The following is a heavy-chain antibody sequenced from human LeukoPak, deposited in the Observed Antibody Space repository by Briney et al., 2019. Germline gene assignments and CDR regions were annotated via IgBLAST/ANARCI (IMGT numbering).Heavy chain of an antibody. CDR1: GYTFTGYY. D-gene: IGHD3-3*01. V-gene: IGHV1-2*02. CDR3: ARDKGPGRRITIFEVIFKGANWFDP. CDR2: INPNSGGT. J-gene: IGHJ5*02. Sequence: GASVKASCKASGYTFTGYYMHWVRQAPGQGLEWMGWINPNSGGTNYAQKFQGRVTMTRDTSISTAYMELSRLRSDDTAVYYCARDKGPGRRITIFEVIFKGANWFDPWGQGTLVTVSS.